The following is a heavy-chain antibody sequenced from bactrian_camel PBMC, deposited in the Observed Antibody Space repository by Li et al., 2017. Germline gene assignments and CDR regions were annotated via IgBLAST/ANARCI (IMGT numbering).Heavy chain of an antibody. J-gene: IGHJ4*01. CDR2: KYTALGIS. D-gene: IGHD4*01. CDR1: GYSYNNYC. Sequence: QLVESGGGSAQVGGSLRLSCAVSGYSYNNYCGGWFRQAPGKERETVAAKYTALGISYYADSAKGRFTISQDNAKSTVYLQMTSLKPEDTAMYYCAARAYCPDTATMTRPGLYEYWGQGTQVTVSS. V-gene: IGHV3S25*01. CDR3: AARAYCPDTATMTRPGLYEY.